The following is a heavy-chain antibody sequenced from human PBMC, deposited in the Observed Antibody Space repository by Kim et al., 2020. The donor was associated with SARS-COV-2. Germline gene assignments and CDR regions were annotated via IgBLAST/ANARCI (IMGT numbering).Heavy chain of an antibody. Sequence: SETLSLTCTVSGGSVSSGSYYWSWIRQPPGKGLEWIGYIYYSGSTNYNPSLKSRVTISVDTSKNQFSLKLSSVTAADTAVYYCARSRGVIILTMIEPFDIWGQGTMVTVSS. CDR2: IYYSGST. CDR3: ARSRGVIILTMIEPFDI. CDR1: GGSVSSGSYY. D-gene: IGHD3-10*01. J-gene: IGHJ3*02. V-gene: IGHV4-61*01.